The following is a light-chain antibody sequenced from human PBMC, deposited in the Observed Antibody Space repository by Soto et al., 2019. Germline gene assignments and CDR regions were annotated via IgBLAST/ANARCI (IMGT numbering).Light chain of an antibody. Sequence: QLVLTQSPSASASLGASVKLTCTLSSGHSSYAIAWHQQQPEKGPRYLMKLNSDGSHSKGDGIPDRFSGSSSGAERCLTISSLQSEDEADYYCQTWGTGLLVFGGGTKLTVL. CDR1: SGHSSYA. V-gene: IGLV4-69*01. CDR2: LNSDGSH. CDR3: QTWGTGLLV. J-gene: IGLJ3*02.